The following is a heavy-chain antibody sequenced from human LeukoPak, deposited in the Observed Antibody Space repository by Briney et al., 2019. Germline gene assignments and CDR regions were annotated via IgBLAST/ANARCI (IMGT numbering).Heavy chain of an antibody. J-gene: IGHJ6*03. V-gene: IGHV4-59*01. D-gene: IGHD3-10*01. Sequence: SETLSLTCTVSDDSITMYYWTWIRQPPGKGLEWIGYADHTGSTNFNPSLNGRVSISRDTSKNLFSLRLRSVTAADTAVYFCARGRVSSSTWFSTYYYYFYMDVWGKGTTVTVSS. CDR3: ARGRVSSSTWFSTYYYYFYMDV. CDR1: DDSITMYY. CDR2: ADHTGST.